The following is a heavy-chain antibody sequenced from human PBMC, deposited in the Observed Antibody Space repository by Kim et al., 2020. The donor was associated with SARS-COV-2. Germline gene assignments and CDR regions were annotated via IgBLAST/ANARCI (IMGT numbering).Heavy chain of an antibody. CDR2: IGTGGDT. D-gene: IGHD6-19*01. CDR1: GFTFSSYE. CDR3: ARSDPKYSSGWTNWFDP. J-gene: IGHJ5*02. V-gene: IGHV3-13*01. Sequence: GGSLRLSCAASGFTFSSYEMFWVRQATGKGLEWVSAIGTGGDTYYPDSVKGRFTISRENAKNSLYLQMNSLRVGDKAVYYCARSDPKYSSGWTNWFDPWGQGTLVTVSS.